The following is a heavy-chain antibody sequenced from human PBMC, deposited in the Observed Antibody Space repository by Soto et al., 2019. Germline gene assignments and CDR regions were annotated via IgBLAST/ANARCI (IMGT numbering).Heavy chain of an antibody. CDR2: IYPGDSDT. CDR1: GYSFTSYW. V-gene: IGHV5-51*01. D-gene: IGHD6-19*01. J-gene: IGHJ5*02. Sequence: PGESLKISCKGSGYSFTSYWIGWVRQMPGKGLEWMGIIYPGDSDTRYSPSFQGQVTISADKSISTAYLQWSSLKASDTAMYYCARHFRPGYSSGWYNWFDPWGQGTLVTVSS. CDR3: ARHFRPGYSSGWYNWFDP.